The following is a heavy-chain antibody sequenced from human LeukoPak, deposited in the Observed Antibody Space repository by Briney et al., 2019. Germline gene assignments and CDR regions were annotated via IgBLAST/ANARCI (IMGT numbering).Heavy chain of an antibody. CDR3: ARHFYCSSTSCYHPDYYYYYGMDV. D-gene: IGHD2-2*01. V-gene: IGHV4-34*01. J-gene: IGHJ6*02. Sequence: PSETLSLTCAVYGGSFSGYYWSWIRQPPGKGLEWIGEINHSGSTNYNPSLKSRVTISVDTSKNQFSLKLSSVTAADTAVYYCARHFYCSSTSCYHPDYYYYYGMDVWGQGTTVTVSS. CDR2: INHSGST. CDR1: GGSFSGYY.